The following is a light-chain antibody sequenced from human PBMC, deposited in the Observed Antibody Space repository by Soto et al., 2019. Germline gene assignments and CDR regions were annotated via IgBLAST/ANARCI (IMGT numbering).Light chain of an antibody. J-gene: IGKJ1*01. CDR1: QSISSW. Sequence: IQMAQSPSTLCASVGDRVTITCRTSQSISSWLAWFQQKPGKAPKLLIYKASSLQSGFPSRFSGSGSGTEFTLTISRLQPEDSAIYYCQQYDSYPWTFGQGTKVEIK. CDR3: QQYDSYPWT. V-gene: IGKV1-5*03. CDR2: KAS.